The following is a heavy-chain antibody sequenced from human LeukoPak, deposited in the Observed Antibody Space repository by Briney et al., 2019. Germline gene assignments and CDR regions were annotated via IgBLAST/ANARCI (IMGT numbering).Heavy chain of an antibody. J-gene: IGHJ4*02. CDR2: IYYSGNT. D-gene: IGHD1-26*01. V-gene: IGHV4-39*02. CDR1: DGSISSSSYY. CDR3: ARDSLGAGTVGATSGY. Sequence: SETLSLTCAVSDGSISSSSYYWGWIRQPPGKGLEWIGSIYYSGNTYYNPSLKSRLTISVDTSKNQFSLKLSSVTAADTAVYYCARDSLGAGTVGATSGYWGQGTLVTVSS.